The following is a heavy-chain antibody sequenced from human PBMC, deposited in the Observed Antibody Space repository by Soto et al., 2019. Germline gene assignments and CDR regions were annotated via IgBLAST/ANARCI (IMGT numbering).Heavy chain of an antibody. D-gene: IGHD5-18*01. CDR1: GSAIGSYY. J-gene: IGHJ4*02. V-gene: IGHV4-59*01. Sequence: SETLSLTCTVSGSAIGSYYWSWIRQPPGKGLEWIGYIYYSGSTNYNPSLKSRVTISVDTPKNQFSLKLSSVTVVDTAAYSWAGRGYSYGRDYRGWGTLVTVSS. CDR3: AGRGYSYGRDY. CDR2: IYYSGST.